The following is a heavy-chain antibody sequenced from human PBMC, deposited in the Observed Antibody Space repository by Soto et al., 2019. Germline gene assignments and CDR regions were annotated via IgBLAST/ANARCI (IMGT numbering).Heavy chain of an antibody. D-gene: IGHD6-19*01. CDR1: GYTFTSYG. CDR3: ARSHRIAVAGGGFDP. CDR2: ISAYNGNT. Sequence: QVQLVQSGAEVKKPGASVKVSCKASGYTFTSYGISWVRQAPGQGLEWMGWISAYNGNTNYAQKLQGRGTMTTDTSTSTAYMELRSLRSDDTAVYYCARSHRIAVAGGGFDPWGQGTLVTVSS. V-gene: IGHV1-18*01. J-gene: IGHJ5*02.